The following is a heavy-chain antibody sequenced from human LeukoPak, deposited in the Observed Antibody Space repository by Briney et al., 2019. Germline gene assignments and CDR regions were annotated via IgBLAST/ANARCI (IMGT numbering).Heavy chain of an antibody. CDR1: GYTFTSYY. Sequence: ASVKVSCKASGYTFTSYYMHWVRQAPGQGLEWMGIINPSGGSTSYAQKFQGRVTMTTDTSTSTAYMELRSLRSDDTAVYYCARVGYCSGGSCYLYYFDYWGQGTLVTVSS. CDR3: ARVGYCSGGSCYLYYFDY. V-gene: IGHV1-46*01. J-gene: IGHJ4*02. D-gene: IGHD2-15*01. CDR2: INPSGGST.